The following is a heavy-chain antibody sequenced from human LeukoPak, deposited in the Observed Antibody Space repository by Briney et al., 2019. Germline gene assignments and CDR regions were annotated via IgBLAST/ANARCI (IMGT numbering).Heavy chain of an antibody. Sequence: TPSETLSLTCAVSGYSISSGYYWGWIRRPPGKGLERIGSVYHSGSTYYNPSLKSQVTISVDTSKNQFSLKLSSVTAADTAVYYCARHGNYYDTSQSDPWGQGTLVTVSS. D-gene: IGHD3-22*01. CDR1: GYSISSGYY. J-gene: IGHJ5*02. V-gene: IGHV4-38-2*01. CDR3: ARHGNYYDTSQSDP. CDR2: VYHSGST.